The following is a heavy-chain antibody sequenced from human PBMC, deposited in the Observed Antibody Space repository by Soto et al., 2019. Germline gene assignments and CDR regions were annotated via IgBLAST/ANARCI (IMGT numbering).Heavy chain of an antibody. CDR2: ISAYNGNT. CDR1: GYTFTSYG. CDR3: ARALRRITIFGIDY. D-gene: IGHD3-3*01. Sequence: ASVKVSCKASGYTFTSYGISWVRQAPGQGLEWMGWISAYNGNTNYAQKLQGRVTMTTDTSTSTAYMELRSLRSDDTAVYYCARALRRITIFGIDYWGQGILVTVSS. V-gene: IGHV1-18*01. J-gene: IGHJ4*02.